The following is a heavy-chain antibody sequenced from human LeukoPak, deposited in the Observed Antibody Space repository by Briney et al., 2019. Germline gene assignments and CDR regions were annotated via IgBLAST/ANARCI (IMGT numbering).Heavy chain of an antibody. J-gene: IGHJ4*02. V-gene: IGHV3-30*18. CDR3: AKVDCSGGSCYGVVVDY. D-gene: IGHD2-15*01. CDR2: ISYDGSNK. CDR1: GFTFSSYG. Sequence: GGSLRLSCAASGFTFSSYGMHWVRQAPGKGLEWVAVISYDGSNKYYADSVKGRFTISRDNSKNTLYLQMNSLRAENTAVYYCAKVDCSGGSCYGVVVDYWGQGTLVTVSS.